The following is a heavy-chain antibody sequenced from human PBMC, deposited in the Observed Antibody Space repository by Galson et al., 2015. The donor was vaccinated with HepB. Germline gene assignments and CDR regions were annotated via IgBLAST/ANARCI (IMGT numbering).Heavy chain of an antibody. V-gene: IGHV3-9*01. J-gene: IGHJ3*02. Sequence: FLRLSCVASGFTDDDYVMHWVRQAPGEGLEWVSGISWNSDSRGYADSVKGRFTISRDNAKNSLYLQTNSLRAEDTALYYCAKVAHLFGVVFGAFDIWGQGTMVTVSS. D-gene: IGHD3-3*01. CDR1: GFTDDDYV. CDR3: AKVAHLFGVVFGAFDI. CDR2: ISWNSDSR.